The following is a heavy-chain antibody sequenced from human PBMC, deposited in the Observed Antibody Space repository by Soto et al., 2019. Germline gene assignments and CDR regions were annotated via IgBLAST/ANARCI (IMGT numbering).Heavy chain of an antibody. V-gene: IGHV3-21*01. CDR3: ARDGGYSGYDAYYYYGMDV. CDR1: GFTFSSYS. CDR2: ISSSSSYL. J-gene: IGHJ6*02. Sequence: EVQLVESGGGLVQPGGSLRLSCAASGFTFSSYSMNWVRQAPGKGLEWVSSISSSSSYLYYADSVKGRFTISRDNANNPLYRKMNRLRAEDTAVYYCARDGGYSGYDAYYYYGMDVWVQGTTVTVSS. D-gene: IGHD5-12*01.